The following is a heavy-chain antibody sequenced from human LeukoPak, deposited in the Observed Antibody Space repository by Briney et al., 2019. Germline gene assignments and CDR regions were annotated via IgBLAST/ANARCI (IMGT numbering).Heavy chain of an antibody. CDR2: IRGSGGST. J-gene: IGHJ4*02. CDR3: AKVRGGVVVVAALLGY. Sequence: GGSLRLSSAASGFTFSSYAMSWVRQAPGKGLEWVSAIRGSGGSTYYADSVKGRFTISRDNSKNTLYLQMNSLRAEDTAVYYCAKVRGGVVVVAALLGYWGQGTLVTVSS. V-gene: IGHV3-23*01. CDR1: GFTFSSYA. D-gene: IGHD2-15*01.